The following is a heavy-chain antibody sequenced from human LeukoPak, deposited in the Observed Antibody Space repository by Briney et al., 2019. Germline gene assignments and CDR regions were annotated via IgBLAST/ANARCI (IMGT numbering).Heavy chain of an antibody. D-gene: IGHD4-23*01. V-gene: IGHV3-74*01. CDR3: ASVVTPENYYYGMDV. Sequence: GGSLRLSCAASGFIFRSYWMHWVRQAPGRGLVWVSRINTDGSSTNYADSVKGRFTISRDNAKNSLYLQMNSLRAEDTAVYYCASVVTPENYYYGMDVWGQGTTVTVSS. CDR2: INTDGSST. CDR1: GFIFRSYW. J-gene: IGHJ6*02.